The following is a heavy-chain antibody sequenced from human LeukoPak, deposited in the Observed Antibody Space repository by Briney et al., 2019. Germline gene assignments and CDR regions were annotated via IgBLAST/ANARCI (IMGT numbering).Heavy chain of an antibody. D-gene: IGHD1-26*01. CDR2: IYPGNSDT. V-gene: IGHV5-51*01. CDR3: ATRSGSYCNY. Sequence: GEPLRISGRGSGYSFPSYWIGWVRQMPEKGLEWWGSIYPGNSDTSYSRSFQARVTFSDANSSSPAYLRWGSLKVSDPAMYYFATRSGSYCNYCGEETLTTVAS. CDR1: GYSFPSYW. J-gene: IGHJ4*02.